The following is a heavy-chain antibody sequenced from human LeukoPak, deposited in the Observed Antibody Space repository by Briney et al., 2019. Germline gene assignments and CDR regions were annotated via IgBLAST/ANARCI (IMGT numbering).Heavy chain of an antibody. D-gene: IGHD1-7*01. J-gene: IGHJ4*02. CDR2: ISGSGGST. Sequence: GGSLRLSRAASGFTFSSYAMSWVRQAPGKGLEWVSAISGSGGSTYYADSVKGRFTISRDNAKNSLYLQMNSLRAEDTAVYYCAANWNSGLFDYWGQGTLVTVSS. CDR3: AANWNSGLFDY. V-gene: IGHV3-23*01. CDR1: GFTFSSYA.